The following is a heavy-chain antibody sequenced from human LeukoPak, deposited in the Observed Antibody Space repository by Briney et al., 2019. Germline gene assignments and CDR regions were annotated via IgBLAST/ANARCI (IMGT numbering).Heavy chain of an antibody. V-gene: IGHV1-46*01. CDR3: ARSPGGSAHFDY. Sequence: ASVKVSCKASGYTFTSYYMHWVRQTPGQGLEWMGIINPSGGSTSYAQKFQGRVTMTRDMSTSTVYMELSSLRSEDTAVYYCARSPGGSAHFDYWGQGTLVTVSS. CDR2: INPSGGST. J-gene: IGHJ4*02. D-gene: IGHD3-10*01. CDR1: GYTFTSYY.